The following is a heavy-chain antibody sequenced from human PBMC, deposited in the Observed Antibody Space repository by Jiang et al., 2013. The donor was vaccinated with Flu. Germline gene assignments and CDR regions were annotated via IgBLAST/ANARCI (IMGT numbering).Heavy chain of an antibody. V-gene: IGHV7-4-1*02. Sequence: ELKKPGASVKVSCKASGYTFTTYAINWVRQAPGQGLEWMGWINTDTGSPTYARGFTSRFIFSVDTSVSTAYLQISGLKAEDTAVYYCARALGASDWGQGTLVTVSS. CDR1: GYTFTTYA. J-gene: IGHJ4*02. D-gene: IGHD1-26*01. CDR3: ARALGASD. CDR2: INTDTGSP.